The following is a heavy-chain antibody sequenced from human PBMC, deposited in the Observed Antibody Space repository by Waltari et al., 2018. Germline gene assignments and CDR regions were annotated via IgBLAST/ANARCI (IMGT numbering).Heavy chain of an antibody. D-gene: IGHD4-17*01. CDR3: AKDGDYSLTEYDAFDV. J-gene: IGHJ3*01. CDR1: GFIFSSHG. CDR2: ISFDGKKI. V-gene: IGHV3-30*02. Sequence: VQLLESGGGVVQLGGSLRLSCAASGFIFSSHGMHWVRQIPGKGLGWLAFISFDGKKIFDADSVRGRVTISRDNSNIIVFLQMNSLRPEDSGVYFCAKDGDYSLTEYDAFDVWGQGTVVTVSP.